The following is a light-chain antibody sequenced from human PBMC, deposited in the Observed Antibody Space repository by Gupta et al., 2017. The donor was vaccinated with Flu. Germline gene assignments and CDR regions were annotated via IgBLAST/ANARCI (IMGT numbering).Light chain of an antibody. CDR1: QSVSSSY. CDR3: QQYGSSLWT. J-gene: IGKJ1*01. V-gene: IGKV3-20*01. CDR2: GAS. Sequence: IVLTQSPGTLSLSLGERATLSCRASQSVSSSYLAWYQQKPGQAPRLLIYGASSRATGIPDRFSDSGSGTDFTLTISRLEPEDFAVYYCQQYGSSLWTFGQGTKVEIK.